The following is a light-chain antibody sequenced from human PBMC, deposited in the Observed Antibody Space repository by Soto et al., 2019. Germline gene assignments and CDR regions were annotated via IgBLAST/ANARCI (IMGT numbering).Light chain of an antibody. Sequence: IRMTQSPSTLSASVGDRVTITCRASQSISSWLAWYQQKPGKAPKLLIYDASSLESGVPSRFSGSGSGTEFTLTISSLQPDDFATYYCQQYNSYPKTFGQGTKVDI. CDR1: QSISSW. CDR3: QQYNSYPKT. J-gene: IGKJ1*01. V-gene: IGKV1-5*01. CDR2: DAS.